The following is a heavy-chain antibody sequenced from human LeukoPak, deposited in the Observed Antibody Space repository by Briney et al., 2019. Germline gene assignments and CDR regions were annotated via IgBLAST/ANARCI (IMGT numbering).Heavy chain of an antibody. CDR3: ARDRQQLVRGDYFDY. CDR1: GGSISSYY. V-gene: IGHV4-59*12. Sequence: SETLSLTCTVSGGSISSYYWSWIRQPPGKGLEWIGYIYYSGSTNYNPSLKSRVTISVDTSKNQFSLKLSSVTAADTAVYHCARDRQQLVRGDYFDYWGQGTLVTVSS. J-gene: IGHJ4*02. CDR2: IYYSGST. D-gene: IGHD6-13*01.